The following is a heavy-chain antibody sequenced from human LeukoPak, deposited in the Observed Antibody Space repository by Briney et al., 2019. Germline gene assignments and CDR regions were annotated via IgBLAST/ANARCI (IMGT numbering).Heavy chain of an antibody. CDR3: AKQGYSSSWNHFDY. D-gene: IGHD6-13*01. J-gene: IGHJ4*02. CDR2: ISGSGGST. CDR1: GITFTSYA. Sequence: PGGSLRLSCAASGITFTSYAMIWVRQAPGKGLEWVSAISGSGGSTYYADSVKGRFTTSRDNSKNTLYLQMNSLRAEDTAVYYCAKQGYSSSWNHFDYWGQGTLDTVSS. V-gene: IGHV3-23*01.